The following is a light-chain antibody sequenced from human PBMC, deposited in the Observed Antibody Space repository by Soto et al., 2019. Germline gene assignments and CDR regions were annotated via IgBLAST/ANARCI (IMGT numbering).Light chain of an antibody. V-gene: IGLV4-69*01. CDR1: SWHSNYA. Sequence: QPVLTQSPSASASLGASVKLTCTLSSWHSNYAIAWHQQQPEKGPRYLMKLNSDGSHNTGDGIPDRFSGSSSGTERYLTISRLQSEYEADYYCQTWGTGIVVFGGGTKLTVL. CDR2: LNSDGSH. CDR3: QTWGTGIVV. J-gene: IGLJ2*01.